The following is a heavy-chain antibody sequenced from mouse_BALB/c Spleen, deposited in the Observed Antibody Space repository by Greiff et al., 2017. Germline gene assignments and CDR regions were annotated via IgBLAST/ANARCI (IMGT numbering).Heavy chain of an antibody. V-gene: IGHV5-17*02. D-gene: IGHD2-3*01. CDR1: GFTFSSFG. Sequence: DVMLVESGGGLVQPGGSRKLSCAASGFTFSSFGMHWVRQAPEKGLEWVAYISSGSSTIYYADTVKGRFTISRDNPKNTLFLQMTSLRSEDTAMYYCARDGPAWFAYWGQGTLVTVSA. CDR3: ARDGPAWFAY. J-gene: IGHJ3*01. CDR2: ISSGSSTI.